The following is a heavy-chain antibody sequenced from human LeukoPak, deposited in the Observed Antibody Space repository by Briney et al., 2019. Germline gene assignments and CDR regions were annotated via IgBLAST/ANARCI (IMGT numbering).Heavy chain of an antibody. CDR3: TTQLLWFGELFGPGYYYMDV. V-gene: IGHV3-15*01. D-gene: IGHD3-10*01. J-gene: IGHJ6*03. CDR1: GFTFSNAW. Sequence: GGSLRLSCAAFGFTFSNAWMSWVRQAPGKGLEWVGRIKSKTDGGTTDYAAPVKGRFTISRDDSKNTLYLQMNSLKTEDTAVYYCTTQLLWFGELFGPGYYYMDVWGKGTTVTVSS. CDR2: IKSKTDGGTT.